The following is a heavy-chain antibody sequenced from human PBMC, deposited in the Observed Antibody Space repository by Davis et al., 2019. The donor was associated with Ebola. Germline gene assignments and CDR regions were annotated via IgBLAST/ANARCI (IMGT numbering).Heavy chain of an antibody. J-gene: IGHJ6*04. CDR1: GFTFSNYA. V-gene: IGHV3-23*01. CDR3: ARGVGEFYYYGMDV. D-gene: IGHD3-10*01. Sequence: PGGSLRLSCAASGFTFSNYAMNWVRQAPGKGLEWVSAISASGGSTYYADSMKGRFAISRDNSKNTLYLQMNSLRAEDTAVYYCARGVGEFYYYGMDVWGKGTTVTVSS. CDR2: ISASGGST.